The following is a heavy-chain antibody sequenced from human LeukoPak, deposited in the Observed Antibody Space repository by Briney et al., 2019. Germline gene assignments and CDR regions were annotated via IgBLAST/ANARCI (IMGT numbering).Heavy chain of an antibody. CDR2: MNPNSGNT. J-gene: IGHJ4*02. CDR1: GYTFTVYY. CDR3: ARERGYSYGLDY. Sequence: GASVKVSCKASGYTFTVYYMHWVRQATGQGLEWMGWMNPNSGNTGYAQKFQGRVTITRNTSISTAYMELSSLRSEDTAVYYCARERGYSYGLDYWGQGTLVTVSS. V-gene: IGHV1-8*03. D-gene: IGHD5-18*01.